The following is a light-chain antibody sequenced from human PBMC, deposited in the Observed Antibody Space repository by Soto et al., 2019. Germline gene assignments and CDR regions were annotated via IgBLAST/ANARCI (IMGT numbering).Light chain of an antibody. CDR2: DAS. CDR3: QDYSPYSWT. V-gene: IGKV1-5*01. CDR1: ESISSW. J-gene: IGKJ1*01. Sequence: DIQRTQSPSTLSASVGDTVTITCRASESISSWLAWYQEKPGKAPNLLIYDASSLESGVPSRFSGSGSGTEFTLTISSLQPDDFATYYCQDYSPYSWTFGQGTKVDIK.